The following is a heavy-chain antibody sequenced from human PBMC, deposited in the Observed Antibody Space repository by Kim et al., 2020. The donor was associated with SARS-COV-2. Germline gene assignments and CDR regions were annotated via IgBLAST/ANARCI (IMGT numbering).Heavy chain of an antibody. D-gene: IGHD6-19*01. CDR2: ISGSGGST. CDR3: AKVRAPGDGQWLPTGAFDI. V-gene: IGHV3-23*01. Sequence: GGSLRLSCAASGFTFSSYAMSWVRQAPGKGLEWVSAISGSGGSTYYADSVKGRFTISRDNSKNTLYLQMNSLRAEDTAVYYCAKVRAPGDGQWLPTGAFDIWGQGTMVTVSS. J-gene: IGHJ3*02. CDR1: GFTFSSYA.